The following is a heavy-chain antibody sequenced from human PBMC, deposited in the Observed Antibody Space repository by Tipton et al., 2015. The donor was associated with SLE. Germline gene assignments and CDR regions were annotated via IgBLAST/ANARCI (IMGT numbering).Heavy chain of an antibody. J-gene: IGHJ3*01. V-gene: IGHV1-69*05. Sequence: QLVQSGAEVKKPGASVKVSCKASGYTFTSYGISWVRQAPGQGLEWMGGIIPIFGTSTYAQKFQGRVTITTDESTSTAYMELRSLRSDDTAVYYCVTTKDDVWSALDFWGQGTMVTVSS. D-gene: IGHD3-3*01. CDR3: VTTKDDVWSALDF. CDR2: IIPIFGTS. CDR1: GYTFTSYG.